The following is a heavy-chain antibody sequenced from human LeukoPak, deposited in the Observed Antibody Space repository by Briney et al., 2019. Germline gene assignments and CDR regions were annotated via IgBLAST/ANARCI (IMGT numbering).Heavy chain of an antibody. J-gene: IGHJ4*02. CDR1: GFTFSNSW. V-gene: IGHV3-74*01. CDR3: AKASSGWYPPDYFDY. CDR2: ISGDGSST. D-gene: IGHD6-19*01. Sequence: QPGGSLRLSCAASGFTFSNSWMHWVRQAPGEGLVWVSRISGDGSSTNNADSVKGRFTISRDNSKNTLYLQMNSLRAEDTAVYYCAKASSGWYPPDYFDYWGQGTLVTVSS.